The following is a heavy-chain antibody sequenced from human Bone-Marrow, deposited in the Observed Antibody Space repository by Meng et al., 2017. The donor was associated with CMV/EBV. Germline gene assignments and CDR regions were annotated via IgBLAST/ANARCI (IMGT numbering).Heavy chain of an antibody. V-gene: IGHV3-21*01. Sequence: GESLKISCAASGFTFSSYSMNWVRQAPGKGLEWVSSISSSSSYIYYADSVKGRFTISRDNAKNSLYVQMNSLRAEDTAVYYCARKSVVVGLRYWGQGTLVTVSS. J-gene: IGHJ4*02. CDR1: GFTFSSYS. D-gene: IGHD3-22*01. CDR3: ARKSVVVGLRY. CDR2: ISSSSSYI.